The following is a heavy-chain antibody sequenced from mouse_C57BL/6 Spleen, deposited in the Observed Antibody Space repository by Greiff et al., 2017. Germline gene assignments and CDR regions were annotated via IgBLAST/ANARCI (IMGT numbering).Heavy chain of an antibody. V-gene: IGHV5-4*01. J-gene: IGHJ2*01. CDR3: ARDRDYSGSSSCDY. CDR1: GFTFSSYA. D-gene: IGHD1-1*01. CDR2: ISDGGSYT. Sequence: EVQVVESGGGLVKPGGSLKLSCAASGFTFSSYAMSWVRQTPEQSLEWVATISDGGSYTYYPDNVKGRFTISRDNAKHSLYLQISHLKSEDTAMYDCARDRDYSGSSSCDYWGQDTTLTVSS.